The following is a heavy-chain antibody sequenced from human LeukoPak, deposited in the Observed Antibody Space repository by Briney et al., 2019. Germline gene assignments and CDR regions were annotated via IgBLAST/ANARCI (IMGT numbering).Heavy chain of an antibody. CDR3: ARDGNKGVPAVPEDYGMDV. CDR1: GFTFSGYY. J-gene: IGHJ6*02. Sequence: GGSLRLSCAASGFTFSGYYMSWIRQAPGKGLEWVSYISSSGSTIYYADSVKGRFTISRDNAKNSLYLQMNSLRAEDTAVYYCARDGNKGVPAVPEDYGMDVWGQGTTVTVSS. V-gene: IGHV3-11*01. CDR2: ISSSGSTI. D-gene: IGHD2-2*01.